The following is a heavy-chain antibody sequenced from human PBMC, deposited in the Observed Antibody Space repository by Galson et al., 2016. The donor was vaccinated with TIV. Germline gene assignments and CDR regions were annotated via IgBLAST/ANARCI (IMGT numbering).Heavy chain of an antibody. J-gene: IGHJ4*02. Sequence: SLRLSCAASGFTFNDYGMHWVRQAPGKGLEWVAVIWFDGSKKYYADSVKGRFTISRDNSKNTLSLQMDSLRAEDTAVYYCAARNYDILTGYHSHSWGQGTLVTVSS. D-gene: IGHD3-9*01. CDR3: AARNYDILTGYHSHS. CDR1: GFTFNDYG. V-gene: IGHV3-33*01. CDR2: IWFDGSKK.